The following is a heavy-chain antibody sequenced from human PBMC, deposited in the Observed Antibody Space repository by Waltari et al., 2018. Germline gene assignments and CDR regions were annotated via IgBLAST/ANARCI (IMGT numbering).Heavy chain of an antibody. Sequence: EVQLVESGGGLVKPGGPLRLPCAASGFPFRSSSLNWARQAPGKGMEWVSSMSSSSSYIYYADSGKGRFTSSRDNAKNSLYLQMNSLRAEDTAVYYCARDPDYEISAGWFDPWGQGTLVTVSS. CDR3: ARDPDYEISAGWFDP. J-gene: IGHJ5*02. CDR1: GFPFRSSS. D-gene: IGHD3-22*01. V-gene: IGHV3-21*01. CDR2: MSSSSSYI.